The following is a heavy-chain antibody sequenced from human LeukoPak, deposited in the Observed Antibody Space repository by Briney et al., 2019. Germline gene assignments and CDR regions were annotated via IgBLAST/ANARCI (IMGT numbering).Heavy chain of an antibody. CDR2: IKQDGSEK. V-gene: IGHV3-7*01. CDR1: GFTFSSYW. CDR3: ARVITLVATIHWGFDY. Sequence: GGSLRLSCAASGFTFSSYWMSWVRQAPGKGLEWVANIKQDGSEKYYVDSVKGRFTISRDNAKNSLYLQMNSLRAEDTAVYYCARVITLVATIHWGFDYWGQGTLVTVSS. D-gene: IGHD5-12*01. J-gene: IGHJ4*02.